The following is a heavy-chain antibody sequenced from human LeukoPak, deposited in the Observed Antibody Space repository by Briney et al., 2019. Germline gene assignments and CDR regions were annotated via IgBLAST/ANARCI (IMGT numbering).Heavy chain of an antibody. CDR3: ATDPDSSSGWSGVDY. CDR1: GYTFTGYY. CDR2: INPNSGGT. V-gene: IGHV1-2*02. J-gene: IGHJ4*02. D-gene: IGHD6-19*01. Sequence: GASVKVSCKASGYTFTGYYMHWVRQAPGQGLEWMGWINPNSGGTNYAQKFQGRVTMTRDTSISTAYMELSRLRSDDTAVYYCATDPDSSSGWSGVDYWGQGTLVTVSS.